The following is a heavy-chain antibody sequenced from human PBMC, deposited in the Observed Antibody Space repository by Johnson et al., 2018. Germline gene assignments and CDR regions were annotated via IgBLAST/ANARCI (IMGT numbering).Heavy chain of an antibody. CDR3: ARSYYASDMGV. Sequence: VQLQESGGALVQPGGSLRLSCAASGFTLNTYWMHWVRQAPGKGLVWVSRIKSDGSEATYVDSVKGRFTISRDNVKNTLYLEMNSRRDEDTASYYCARSYYASDMGVWGQGTTVTVSS. CDR2: IKSDGSEA. J-gene: IGHJ6*03. V-gene: IGHV3-74*01. CDR1: GFTLNTYW.